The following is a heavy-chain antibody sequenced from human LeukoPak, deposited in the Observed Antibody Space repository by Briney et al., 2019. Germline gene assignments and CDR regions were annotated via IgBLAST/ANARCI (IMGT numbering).Heavy chain of an antibody. V-gene: IGHV3-30*03. CDR3: ARDRVVDY. CDR2: ISYDGSNK. CDR1: GFTFRNYG. J-gene: IGHJ4*02. Sequence: GGSLRLSCAVSGFTFRNYGMHWVRQAPGKGLEWVAIISYDGSNKYYADSVKGRFTISRDNSKNTLELQMNSLRAEDTAVYYCARDRVVDYWGQGTLVTVSS.